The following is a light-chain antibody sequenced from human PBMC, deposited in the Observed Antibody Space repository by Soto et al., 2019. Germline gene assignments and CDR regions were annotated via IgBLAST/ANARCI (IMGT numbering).Light chain of an antibody. V-gene: IGLV2-14*03. CDR1: SSDVGGYNF. Sequence: QSALTQTASVSASPGQSITISCTGTSSDVGGYNFVSWYQQHPGKAPKLIIHEVTNRLSGVSNRFSGSKSGNTASLTISGLQAEDEGDYYCSSYISSSTPYVFGTGTKLTVL. CDR3: SSYISSSTPYV. J-gene: IGLJ1*01. CDR2: EVT.